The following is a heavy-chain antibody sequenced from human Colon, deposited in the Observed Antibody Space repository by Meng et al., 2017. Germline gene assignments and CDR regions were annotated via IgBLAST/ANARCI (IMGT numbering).Heavy chain of an antibody. CDR2: ISRDSSTI. CDR3: VRDQGDYSAY. CDR1: GFSLSDYY. J-gene: IGHJ4*02. Sequence: QGELVESGGGLVKPGGSLRLSCAASGFSLSDYYMSWIRQAPGKGLEWVSYISRDSSTIYQADSVEGRFTISRDNGKNSLYLQMNNLRAEDTAVYYCVRDQGDYSAYWGQGTLVTVSS. D-gene: IGHD1-26*01. V-gene: IGHV3-11*01.